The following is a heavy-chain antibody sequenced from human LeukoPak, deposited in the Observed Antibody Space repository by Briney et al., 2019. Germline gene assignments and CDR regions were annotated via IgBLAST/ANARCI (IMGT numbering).Heavy chain of an antibody. Sequence: SVKISCKASGGTFSSYAISWARHAPGQGLEWMGRIIPIFGTANYAQKCQSRVTITADESTITAYMELSSLRSEDTAVYYCASGGDILTGYTFDYWGQGTLVTVSS. CDR2: IIPIFGTA. D-gene: IGHD3-9*01. CDR3: ASGGDILTGYTFDY. J-gene: IGHJ4*02. V-gene: IGHV1-69*15. CDR1: GGTFSSYA.